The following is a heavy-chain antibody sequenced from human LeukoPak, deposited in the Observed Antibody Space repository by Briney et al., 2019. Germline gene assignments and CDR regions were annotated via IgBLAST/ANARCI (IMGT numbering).Heavy chain of an antibody. CDR1: GFTFSSYT. J-gene: IGHJ6*02. Sequence: GGSLRLSCAASGFTFSSYTMHWVRQAPGKGLEWVAVISYDGSNKYYADSVKGRFTISRDNSKNTLYLQMNSLGAEDTAVYYCARDNFCSGGSCYYYYGMDVWGQGTTVTVSS. D-gene: IGHD2-15*01. CDR3: ARDNFCSGGSCYYYYGMDV. CDR2: ISYDGSNK. V-gene: IGHV3-30-3*01.